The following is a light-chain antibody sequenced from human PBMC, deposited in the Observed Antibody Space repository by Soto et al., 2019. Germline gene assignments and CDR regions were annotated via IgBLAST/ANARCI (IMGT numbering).Light chain of an antibody. CDR1: SSNIGAGYD. CDR2: LNS. CDR3: QSYDNSLSGVM. Sequence: QSVLTQTPSVSGAPGQRATISCTGSSSNIGAGYDVHWYQQLPGTAPKLLIYLNSNRPSGVPDRFSGSKSGTSASLAITRLQAEDEADYYCQSYDNSLSGVMFGGGTKLTVL. J-gene: IGLJ3*02. V-gene: IGLV1-40*01.